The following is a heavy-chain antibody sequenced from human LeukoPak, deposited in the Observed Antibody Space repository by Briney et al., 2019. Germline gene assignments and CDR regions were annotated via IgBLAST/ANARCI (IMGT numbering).Heavy chain of an antibody. J-gene: IGHJ4*02. CDR3: ARDLTGSSSLYFDY. Sequence: SETLSLTCTVSGGSISSGGYYWSWIRQHPGKGLEWIGYIYYSGSTYHNPSLKSRVTISVDTSKNQFSLKLSSVTAADTAVYYCARDLTGSSSLYFDYWGQGTLVTVSS. D-gene: IGHD6-6*01. CDR1: GGSISSGGYY. V-gene: IGHV4-31*03. CDR2: IYYSGST.